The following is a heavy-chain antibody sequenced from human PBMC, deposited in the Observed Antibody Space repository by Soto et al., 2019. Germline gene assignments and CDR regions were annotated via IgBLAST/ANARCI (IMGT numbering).Heavy chain of an antibody. CDR3: ARAPRGNYGYPSYFDY. CDR1: GGSINDYS. D-gene: IGHD3-10*01. CDR2: IYYSGST. V-gene: IGHV4-59*01. Sequence: SETLSLTCTVSGGSINDYSWSWIRQPPGKGLEWIGYIYYSGSTNYNPSLKSRVTISVDTSKNQFSLKLSSVTAADTAVYYCARAPRGNYGYPSYFDYWGQGTLVTVSS. J-gene: IGHJ4*02.